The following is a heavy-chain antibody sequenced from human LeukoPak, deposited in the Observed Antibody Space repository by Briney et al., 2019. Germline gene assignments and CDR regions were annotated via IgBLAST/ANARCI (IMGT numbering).Heavy chain of an antibody. Sequence: PSETLSLACAVYGGSLSDYYWSWIRQPPGKGLEWIGYIWYSGFTYYNPSLKSRVTISVDTSNDQFLLKLSSVTAADTAMYYCARVRDWFDPWGQGTLVTVSS. CDR1: GGSLSDYY. V-gene: IGHV4-34*01. D-gene: IGHD4/OR15-4a*01. CDR2: IWYSGFT. J-gene: IGHJ5*02. CDR3: ARVRDWFDP.